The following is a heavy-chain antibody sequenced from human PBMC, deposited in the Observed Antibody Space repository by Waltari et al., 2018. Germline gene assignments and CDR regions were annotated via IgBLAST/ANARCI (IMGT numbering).Heavy chain of an antibody. CDR2: MNPQSGNT. J-gene: IGHJ3*02. CDR3: ATPGPEDSFDI. D-gene: IGHD3-10*01. CDR1: GYTFTNYD. Sequence: QVRLVQSGAEVKKPGASVKVSCKASGYTFTNYDLNWVRQASGQGLEWIGWMNPQSGNTGYAQKFQGRVTITRDTSRSTAYMELKSLRSEDTAVYYCATPGPEDSFDIWGQGTVVTVSS. V-gene: IGHV1-8*03.